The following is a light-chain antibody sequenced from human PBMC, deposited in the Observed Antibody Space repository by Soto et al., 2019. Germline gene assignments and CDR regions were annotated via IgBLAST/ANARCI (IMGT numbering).Light chain of an antibody. CDR3: QQRSNWPPIT. CDR2: DAS. Sequence: IVLTKSPATLSLTKGERATLSCRASQSVSSYLAWYQQKPGQAPRLLIYDASTRATGIPARFSGSGSGTDFTLTIISLEPEDFAVYYCQQRSNWPPITFCQGTLLEN. V-gene: IGKV3-11*01. J-gene: IGKJ5*01. CDR1: QSVSSY.